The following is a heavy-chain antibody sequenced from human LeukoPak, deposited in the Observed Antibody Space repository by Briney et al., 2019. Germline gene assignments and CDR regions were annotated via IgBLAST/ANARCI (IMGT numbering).Heavy chain of an antibody. V-gene: IGHV1-2*06. CDR2: INPNSGGT. J-gene: IGHJ4*02. Sequence: ASVKVSCKASGYTFTCYYMHWVRQAPGQGLEWMARINPNSGGTNYAQKFQGRVTMTRDTSISTAYMELSRLRSDDTAVYYCARDDSFDYWGQGTLVTVSS. CDR3: ARDDSFDY. CDR1: GYTFTCYY.